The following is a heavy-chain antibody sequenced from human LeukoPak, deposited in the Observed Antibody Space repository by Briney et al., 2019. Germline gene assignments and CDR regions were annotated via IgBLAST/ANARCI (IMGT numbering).Heavy chain of an antibody. V-gene: IGHV1-8*01. CDR3: ARGLAL. CDR2: MNPNSGNT. CDR1: GYTFTSFE. J-gene: IGHJ4*02. Sequence: ASVTVSCKPSGYTFTSFEINWVRQAHGQGLEWVGWMNPNSGNTIYAQRFQGRVTMTRDTSISTAYMELSSLRSEDTAMYFCARGLALWGQGTLVTVSS.